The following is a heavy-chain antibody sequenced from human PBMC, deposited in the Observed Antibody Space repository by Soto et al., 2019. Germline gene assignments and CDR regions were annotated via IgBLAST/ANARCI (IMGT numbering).Heavy chain of an antibody. Sequence: SETLSLTCTVSGGSISSYYWSWIRQPPGKGREWIGYIYYSGSTNYNPSLKSRVAISVDTSKNQFSLKLSSVTAADTAVYYCASLKFRATYYYGMDVWGRGTTVTVSS. J-gene: IGHJ6*02. CDR1: GGSISSYY. D-gene: IGHD3-9*01. V-gene: IGHV4-59*08. CDR3: ASLKFRATYYYGMDV. CDR2: IYYSGST.